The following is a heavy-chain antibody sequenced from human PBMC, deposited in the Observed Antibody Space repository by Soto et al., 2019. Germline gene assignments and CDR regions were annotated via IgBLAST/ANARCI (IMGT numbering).Heavy chain of an antibody. D-gene: IGHD6-6*01. V-gene: IGHV4-31*01. J-gene: IGHJ6*02. CDR3: ARDRVKGSGGIAAPHTYYYGMDV. CDR2: IYYSGST. Sequence: SETLSLTCSVSGGSISSGRYYWSWIRQHPGKGLERIGYIYYSGSTYYNPSLKSPVTISVDTSKNQVYMKPSSVTAADTAVYYCARDRVKGSGGIAAPHTYYYGMDVWGQGTTVTVSS. CDR1: GGSISSGRYY.